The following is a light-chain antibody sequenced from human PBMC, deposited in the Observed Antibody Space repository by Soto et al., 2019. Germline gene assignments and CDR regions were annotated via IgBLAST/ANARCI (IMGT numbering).Light chain of an antibody. J-gene: IGKJ1*01. CDR1: QSISSW. CDR2: GAS. V-gene: IGKV1-5*01. Sequence: IQMTQSLSTLSASVGDRVTITCRASQSISSWLAWDQQKPGKAPKLLIYGASSLESGVPSNFSGSGSGTEFTLTISSLQPEDFATYYCQQYNSYPWTFGQGTKVHIK. CDR3: QQYNSYPWT.